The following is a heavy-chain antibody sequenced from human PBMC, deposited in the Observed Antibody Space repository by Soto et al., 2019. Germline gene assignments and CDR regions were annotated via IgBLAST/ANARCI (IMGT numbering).Heavy chain of an antibody. V-gene: IGHV2-5*02. CDR2: LNWDDDK. CDR3: AHRVLRTVFGLVTTTAIYFDF. D-gene: IGHD3-3*01. J-gene: IGHJ4*02. CDR1: GFSLTTSGVG. Sequence: QITLNESGPTQVKPRQTLTLTCTFSGFSLTTSGVGVGWIRQSPGKAPKGLALLNWDDDKRDSPSLKSRLTITKDTSKNQVVLTMADLDPADTATYYCAHRVLRTVFGLVTTTAIYFDFWGQGTPGAVSS.